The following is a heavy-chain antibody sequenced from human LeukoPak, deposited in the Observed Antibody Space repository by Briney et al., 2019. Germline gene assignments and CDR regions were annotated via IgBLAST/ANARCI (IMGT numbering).Heavy chain of an antibody. CDR1: GYTFSGYY. CDR2: INPNSGGT. Sequence: ASVKVSCKASGYTFSGYYMQWVRQAPGQGLEWMGWINPNSGGTNYAQKFQDRVTMTRGTSISTAYMELSRLRSDDTAVYYCARGAAAGQYNWFDPWGQGTLVTVSS. J-gene: IGHJ5*02. CDR3: ARGAAAGQYNWFDP. V-gene: IGHV1-2*02. D-gene: IGHD6-13*01.